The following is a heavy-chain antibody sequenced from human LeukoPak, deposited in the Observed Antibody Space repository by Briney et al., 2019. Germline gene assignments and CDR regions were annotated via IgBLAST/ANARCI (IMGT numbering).Heavy chain of an antibody. J-gene: IGHJ4*02. CDR1: GFTFHNAW. V-gene: IGHV3-15*01. CDR3: TTLSNDVLY. D-gene: IGHD4-11*01. Sequence: GGSLRLSCAASGFTFHNAWMTWVRQAPGKGLEWVGRMKSNRDGGTSDYAAPVKGRFTISRDDTKNTLYLHMNSLRAEDTAVYYCTTLSNDVLYWGQGTLVTVS. CDR2: MKSNRDGGTS.